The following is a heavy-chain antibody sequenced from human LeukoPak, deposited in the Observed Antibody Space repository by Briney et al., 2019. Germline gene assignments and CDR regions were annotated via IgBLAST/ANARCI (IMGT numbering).Heavy chain of an antibody. CDR1: GFTFSSYS. CDR3: ANQRGGF. J-gene: IGHJ4*02. Sequence: TTGGSLRLSCAASGFTFSSYSMNWVRQAPGKGLEWVSSISSSSSYIYYADSVKGRFSISRGNSRNTVHLQMNSLRPEDTAVYYCANQRGGFWGQGTLVTVSS. V-gene: IGHV3-21*04. CDR2: ISSSSSYI. D-gene: IGHD3-10*01.